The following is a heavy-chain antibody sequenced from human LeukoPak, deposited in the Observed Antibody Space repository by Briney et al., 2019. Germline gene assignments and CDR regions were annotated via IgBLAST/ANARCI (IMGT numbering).Heavy chain of an antibody. CDR1: GFTFSTYN. CDR2: ISSSGSTI. Sequence: PGGSLRLSCAASGFTFSTYNMNWVRQAPGKGLEWVSYISSSGSTIYYADSVKGRFTISRDNAKNSLYLQMNSLRAEDTAVYYCARSYRPISGGSEVMSYWGQGTLVTVSS. J-gene: IGHJ4*02. D-gene: IGHD1-26*01. V-gene: IGHV3-48*04. CDR3: ARSYRPISGGSEVMSY.